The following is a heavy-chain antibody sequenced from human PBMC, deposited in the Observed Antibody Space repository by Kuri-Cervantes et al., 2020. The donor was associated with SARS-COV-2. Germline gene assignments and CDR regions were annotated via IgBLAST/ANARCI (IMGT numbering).Heavy chain of an antibody. Sequence: GESLKISCAASGFTFSSYAMGWLRQAPGKGLGLVSAISGSGGSTYCADSVKGRFTISRDNSKNTLYLQMNSLRAEDTAVYYWAKVESQVEDDYVGDYWGYFDYWGQGTLVTVSS. J-gene: IGHJ4*02. D-gene: IGHD4-17*01. CDR1: GFTFSSYA. CDR3: AKVESQVEDDYVGDYWGYFDY. CDR2: ISGSGGST. V-gene: IGHV3-23*01.